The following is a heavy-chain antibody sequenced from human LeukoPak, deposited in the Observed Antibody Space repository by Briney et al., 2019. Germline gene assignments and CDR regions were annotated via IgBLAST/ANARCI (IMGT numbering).Heavy chain of an antibody. CDR1: GFTFSDHG. J-gene: IGHJ3*02. Sequence: GGSLRLSCAASGFTFSDHGMHWVRQAPGKGLEWVAVIGHDGSIKYYADYVKGRFTISRDNSKNRLYLQMDRLRAEDTAVYYCARDKVGATTHDAFDIWGQGTMVTVSS. V-gene: IGHV3-33*01. CDR2: IGHDGSIK. D-gene: IGHD1-26*01. CDR3: ARDKVGATTHDAFDI.